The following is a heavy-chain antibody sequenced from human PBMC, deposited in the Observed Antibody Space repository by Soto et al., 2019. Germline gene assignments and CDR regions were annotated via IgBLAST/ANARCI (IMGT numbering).Heavy chain of an antibody. D-gene: IGHD3-22*01. CDR3: ASQHYYDSSGYYVGY. Sequence: PSETLSLTCTVSGGSISSYYWSWIRQPPGKGLEWIGYIYYSGSTYYDSSLKSRVTISVDTSKNQFSLKLSSVTAADTVVYYCASQHYYDSSGYYVGYWGQGTLVTVSS. CDR1: GGSISSYY. CDR2: IYYSGST. J-gene: IGHJ4*02. V-gene: IGHV4-59*04.